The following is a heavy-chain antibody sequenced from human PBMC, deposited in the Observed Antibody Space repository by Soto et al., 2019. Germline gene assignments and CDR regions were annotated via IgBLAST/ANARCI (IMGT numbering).Heavy chain of an antibody. V-gene: IGHV3-7*01. CDR2: IKQDGSEK. J-gene: IGHJ6*02. CDR1: GGSVSSNSYS. CDR3: ARDPNIVATITAIYYYYGMDV. D-gene: IGHD5-12*01. Sequence: ETLSLTCTVSGGSVSSNSYSWSWVRQAPGKGLEWVANIKQDGSEKYYVDSVKGRFTISRDNAKNSLYLQMNSLRAEDTAVYYCARDPNIVATITAIYYYYGMDVWGQGTTVTVSS.